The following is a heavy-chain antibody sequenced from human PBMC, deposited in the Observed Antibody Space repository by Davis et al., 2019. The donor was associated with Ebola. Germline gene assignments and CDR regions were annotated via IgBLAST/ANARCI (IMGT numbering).Heavy chain of an antibody. V-gene: IGHV3-74*01. D-gene: IGHD3-10*01. CDR2: ITADGSSS. J-gene: IGHJ6*02. CDR1: GFTFSRYW. CDR3: VKHYYGMDV. Sequence: HTGGSLRLSCTASGFTFSRYWMHWVRQAPGKGLVWVSRITADGSSSSYADSVKGRFTISRDNAKNTLYLQMNSLRAEDTAVYFCVKHYYGMDVWGQRTTVTVSS.